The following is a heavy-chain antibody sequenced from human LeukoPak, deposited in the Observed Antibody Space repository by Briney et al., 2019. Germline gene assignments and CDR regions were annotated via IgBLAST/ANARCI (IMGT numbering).Heavy chain of an antibody. CDR2: ISSNGAST. CDR3: ARYCTGSICYAGVDY. Sequence: PGDSLRLSCAASGFIFSNYMMTWVRHPPGKVLEWVSTISSNGASTYYADSVKGRFTISRDNSKNTLYLQMSSLRAEDTAVYYCARYCTGSICYAGVDYWGQGTLVPVSS. CDR1: GFIFSNYM. V-gene: IGHV3-23*01. D-gene: IGHD2-8*02. J-gene: IGHJ4*02.